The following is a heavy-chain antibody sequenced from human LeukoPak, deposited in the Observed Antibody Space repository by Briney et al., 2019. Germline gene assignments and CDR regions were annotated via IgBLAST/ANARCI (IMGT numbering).Heavy chain of an antibody. CDR3: ARDSSNYYDDSCYPLAARPFDY. V-gene: IGHV4-38-2*02. CDR2: ISQNGYT. CDR1: GYFINSGYF. J-gene: IGHJ4*02. D-gene: IGHD3-22*01. Sequence: ETLSLTCSVSGYFINSGYFWGWIRPPPGKGAEWIGLISQNGYTYSNPSLTSRVTIPVDTSKNQFSLKLSSMPAADTAVYYCARDSSNYYDDSCYPLAARPFDYWGQGTLVTVSS.